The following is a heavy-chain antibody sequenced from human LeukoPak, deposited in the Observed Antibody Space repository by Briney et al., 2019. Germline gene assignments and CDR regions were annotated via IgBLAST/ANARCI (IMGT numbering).Heavy chain of an antibody. CDR3: AASYYYDSSGYYYMFPFHF. Sequence: GGSLRLSCAASGFTFSSYWMHWVRQAPGKGLVWVSRINTDGSSTSYADSVKGRFTISRDTSNNTLYLQMNSLRAEDTAVYYCAASYYYDSSGYYYMFPFHFWGQGTLVAVSS. CDR1: GFTFSSYW. J-gene: IGHJ1*01. CDR2: INTDGSST. D-gene: IGHD3-22*01. V-gene: IGHV3-74*01.